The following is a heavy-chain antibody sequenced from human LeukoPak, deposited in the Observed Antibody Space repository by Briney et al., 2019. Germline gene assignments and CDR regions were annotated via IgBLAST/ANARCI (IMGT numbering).Heavy chain of an antibody. J-gene: IGHJ5*02. Sequence: SDTLSLICAVYGESFSGYYWSGTRHPPRKGLEWIGEINHSGSTNHNPSLKSRVTISVDTSKNQFSLKLSSVTAADTAVYYCARKRGPYGSGSYSFYGGGGAGFDPWGQGTLVTVSS. CDR2: INHSGST. V-gene: IGHV4-34*01. CDR3: ARKRGPYGSGSYSFYGGGGAGFDP. CDR1: GESFSGYY. D-gene: IGHD3-10*01.